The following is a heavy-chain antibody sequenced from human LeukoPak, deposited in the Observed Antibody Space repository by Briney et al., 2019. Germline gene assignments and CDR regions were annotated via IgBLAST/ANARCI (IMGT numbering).Heavy chain of an antibody. D-gene: IGHD6-19*01. CDR1: GFTFSDYY. CDR2: ISSSGSTI. Sequence: GGSLRLSCAASGFTFSDYYMSWIRQAPGKGLEWVSYISSSGSTIYYADSVKGRFTISRDNAKNSLYLQMNSLRAEDMALYYCAKDKKPSAVAGLNIDYWGQGTLVTVSS. J-gene: IGHJ4*02. CDR3: AKDKKPSAVAGLNIDY. V-gene: IGHV3-11*01.